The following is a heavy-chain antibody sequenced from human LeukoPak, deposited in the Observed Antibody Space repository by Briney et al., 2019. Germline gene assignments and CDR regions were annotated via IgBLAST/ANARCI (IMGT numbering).Heavy chain of an antibody. CDR1: GFTFSSYW. CDR3: ARDARKDYYGSGSYQPFDY. D-gene: IGHD3-10*01. V-gene: IGHV3-7*01. CDR2: IKQDGSEK. J-gene: IGHJ4*02. Sequence: GGSLRLSCAASGFTFSSYWMSWVRPAPGKGLEWVANIKQDGSEKYYVDSVKGRFTISRDNAKNSLYLQMNSLRAEDTAVYYCARDARKDYYGSGSYQPFDYWGQGTLVTVSS.